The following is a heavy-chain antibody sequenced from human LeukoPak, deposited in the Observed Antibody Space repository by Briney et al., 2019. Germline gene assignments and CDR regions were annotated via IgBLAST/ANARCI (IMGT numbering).Heavy chain of an antibody. CDR3: ARSRYYFYMDV. CDR1: GASISSGIYY. J-gene: IGHJ6*03. Sequence: SETLSLTCSFSGASISSGIYYWNWIRQPAGKGLEWIGRIYTRGSTNYNPSLKSRVTISVDTSKNQFSLKLSSVTAADTAVYYCARSRYYFYMDVWGKGTTVTVSS. V-gene: IGHV4-61*02. CDR2: IYTRGST.